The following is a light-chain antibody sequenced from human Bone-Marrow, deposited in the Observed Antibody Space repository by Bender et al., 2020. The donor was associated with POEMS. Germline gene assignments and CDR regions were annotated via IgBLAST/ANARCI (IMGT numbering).Light chain of an antibody. J-gene: IGLJ3*02. Sequence: QSVLTQPPSASGTPGQRVTISCSGGSIGRNPIHWYQQLPATALRFVIYADECRPSGVPNRFSASKSGSSASLAIGGLQAEDAADYYGSTWDDRLNAWLFGGVTKLTVL. CDR2: ADE. V-gene: IGLV1-44*01. CDR3: STWDDRLNAWL. CDR1: SIGRNP.